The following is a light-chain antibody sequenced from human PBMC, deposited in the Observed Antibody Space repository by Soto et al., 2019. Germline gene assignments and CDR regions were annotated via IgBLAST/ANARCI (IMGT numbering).Light chain of an antibody. CDR3: QQYNNWPWT. Sequence: EVVVTQSPGTLSLSPGERATLSCRASQSISNNHLGWYQQKPGQAPRLLIYDASTRATGVPGRFSGSGSGTEFTLTISSLQSEDFAVFYCQQYNNWPWTFGQGTKVDIK. CDR1: QSISNNH. V-gene: IGKV3-15*01. CDR2: DAS. J-gene: IGKJ1*01.